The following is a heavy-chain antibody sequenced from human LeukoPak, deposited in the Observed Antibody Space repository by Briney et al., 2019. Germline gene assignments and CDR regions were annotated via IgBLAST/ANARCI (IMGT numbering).Heavy chain of an antibody. CDR1: GFTFDDYG. J-gene: IGHJ4*02. CDR3: ARAGLYNWNYEGTAYFDY. V-gene: IGHV3-20*04. D-gene: IGHD1-7*01. CDR2: INWNGGST. Sequence: PGGSLRLSCAASGFTFDDYGMSWVRQAPGKGLEWVSGINWNGGSTGYADSVKGRFTISRDNAKNSLYLQMNSLRAEDTALYYCARAGLYNWNYEGTAYFDYWGQGTLVTVSS.